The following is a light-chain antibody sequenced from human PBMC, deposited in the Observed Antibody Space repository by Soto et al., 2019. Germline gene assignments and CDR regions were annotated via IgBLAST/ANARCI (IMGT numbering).Light chain of an antibody. CDR2: KAS. Sequence: DIPMTQSPSTLSASVGDRVTITCRASQSISSWLAWFQQKPGKAPKLLIYKASNLESGVPSRFSGSGSGTEFTLTISSLQPEDFGTYYCLQHNSYPITFGQGRRLEI. CDR3: LQHNSYPIT. CDR1: QSISSW. J-gene: IGKJ5*01. V-gene: IGKV1-5*03.